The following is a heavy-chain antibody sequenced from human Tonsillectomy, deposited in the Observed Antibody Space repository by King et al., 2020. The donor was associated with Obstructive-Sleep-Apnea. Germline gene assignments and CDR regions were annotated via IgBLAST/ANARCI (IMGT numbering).Heavy chain of an antibody. J-gene: IGHJ6*02. CDR3: ARDLAYCSSTSCYGGDYDYFGMDV. Sequence: VQLVESGGGVVQPGRSLRLSCAASGFTFNIYTIHWVRQAPGKGLEWVALISYDGSNKYYADSVKGRFTISRDNSKNTLFLQMNSLRAEETAVYYCARDLAYCSSTSCYGGDYDYFGMDVWGQGTTVTVSS. V-gene: IGHV3-30*04. CDR2: ISYDGSNK. D-gene: IGHD2-2*01. CDR1: GFTFNIYT.